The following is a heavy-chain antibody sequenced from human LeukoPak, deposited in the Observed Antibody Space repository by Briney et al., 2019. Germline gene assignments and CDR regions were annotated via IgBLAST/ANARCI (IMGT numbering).Heavy chain of an antibody. CDR3: AKDPGFYGSGKYYLDY. D-gene: IGHD3-10*01. CDR1: GFTFSSYA. V-gene: IGHV3-30*04. CDR2: ISYDGSNK. Sequence: AGGSLRLSCAASGFTFSSYAMHWVRQAPGKGLAWVAVISYDGSNKYYADSVKGRFTISRDNSKNTLYLQMNSLRAEDTAEYYCAKDPGFYGSGKYYLDYWGQGTLVTVSS. J-gene: IGHJ4*02.